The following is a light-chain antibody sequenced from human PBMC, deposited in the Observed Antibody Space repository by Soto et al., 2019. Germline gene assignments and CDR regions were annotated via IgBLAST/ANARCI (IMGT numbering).Light chain of an antibody. Sequence: QSVLTQPASVSGSPGQSITISCTGTSSDVGGYNYVSWYLQHPGKAPKLMIYDVSNRPSGVSNRFSGSKSGNTASLTISGLQAEDEADYYCSSYTISSTVLFGGGTKLTVL. CDR3: SSYTISSTVL. CDR1: SSDVGGYNY. CDR2: DVS. J-gene: IGLJ2*01. V-gene: IGLV2-14*01.